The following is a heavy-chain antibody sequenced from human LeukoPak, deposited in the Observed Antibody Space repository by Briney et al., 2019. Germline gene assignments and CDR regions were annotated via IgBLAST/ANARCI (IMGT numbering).Heavy chain of an antibody. CDR1: GYTFTSYG. D-gene: IGHD2-2*02. CDR3: ARDCSSTSCYTRYFDL. Sequence: ASVKVSCKASGYTFTSYGISWVRQAPGQGLEWMGWISAYNGNTNYAQKLQGRVTMTTDTSTSTAYMELRSLSSDDTAVYYCARDCSSTSCYTRYFDLWGRGTLVTVSS. V-gene: IGHV1-18*01. CDR2: ISAYNGNT. J-gene: IGHJ2*01.